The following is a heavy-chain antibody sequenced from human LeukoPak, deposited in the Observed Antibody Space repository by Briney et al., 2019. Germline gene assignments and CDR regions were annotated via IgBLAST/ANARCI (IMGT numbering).Heavy chain of an antibody. D-gene: IGHD3-10*01. Sequence: PGGSLRLSCAASGFTFSSYEMNWVRQAPGKGLEWVSYISSSGSTIYYADSVKGRFTISRENAKNALYLQMNSLRAEDTAVYYCARDSGLLWFGEEGGIDYWGQGTLVTVSS. CDR1: GFTFSSYE. CDR2: ISSSGSTI. CDR3: ARDSGLLWFGEEGGIDY. J-gene: IGHJ4*02. V-gene: IGHV3-48*03.